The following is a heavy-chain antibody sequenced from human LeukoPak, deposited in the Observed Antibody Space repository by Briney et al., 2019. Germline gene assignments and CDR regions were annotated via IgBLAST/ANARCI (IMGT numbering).Heavy chain of an antibody. V-gene: IGHV1-69*05. CDR2: IIPIFGTA. CDR3: ARALWFGESQGYFDY. Sequence: SVKVSCKASGGTFSSYAISWVRQAPGQGLEWMGGIIPIFGTANYAQKLQGRVTMTTDTSTSTAYMELRSLRSDDTAVYYCARALWFGESQGYFDYWGQGTLVTVSS. CDR1: GGTFSSYA. D-gene: IGHD3-10*01. J-gene: IGHJ4*02.